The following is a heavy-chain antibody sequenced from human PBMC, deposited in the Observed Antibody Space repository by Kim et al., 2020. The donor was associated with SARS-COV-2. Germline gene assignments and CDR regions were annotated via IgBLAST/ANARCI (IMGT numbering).Heavy chain of an antibody. CDR1: GGTFSSYA. D-gene: IGHD3-9*01. V-gene: IGHV1-69*13. CDR2: IIPIFGTA. J-gene: IGHJ6*02. CDR3: ARGHGGDILTIPGRYYYGMDV. Sequence: SVKVSCKASGGTFSSYAISWVRQAPGQGLEWMGGIIPIFGTANYAQKFQGRVTITADESTSTAYMELSSLRSEDTAVYYCARGHGGDILTIPGRYYYGMDVWGQGTTVTVSS.